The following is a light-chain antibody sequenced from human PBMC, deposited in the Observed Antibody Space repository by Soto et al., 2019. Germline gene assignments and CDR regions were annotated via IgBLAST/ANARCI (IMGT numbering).Light chain of an antibody. CDR2: DVS. CDR3: SSYTTIRTYV. CDR1: SSDVGAYNF. Sequence: QSVLAQPASVSGSPGQSIAISCTGTSSDVGAYNFVSWYQQYPGKAPKLILHDVSNRPSGVSSRFSGSKSGNTASLIIFGLQAEDEADYYCSSYTTIRTYVFGSGTKLTVL. J-gene: IGLJ1*01. V-gene: IGLV2-14*03.